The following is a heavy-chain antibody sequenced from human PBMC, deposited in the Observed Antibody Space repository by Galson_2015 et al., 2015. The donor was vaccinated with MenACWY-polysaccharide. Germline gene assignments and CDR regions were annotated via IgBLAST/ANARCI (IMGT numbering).Heavy chain of an antibody. CDR1: GLTFGNHA. Sequence: SLRLSCAGSGLTFGNHAMSWVRQAPGKGLEWVSSLSATGGTIYYADSVKGRFTISRDNSKNTLYLQMNNLRAEDTAVYYCAKDRGHCSGGSCYQFFYGMDVWGQGTTVTVSS. CDR3: AKDRGHCSGGSCYQFFYGMDV. CDR2: LSATGGTI. V-gene: IGHV3-23*01. D-gene: IGHD2-15*01. J-gene: IGHJ6*02.